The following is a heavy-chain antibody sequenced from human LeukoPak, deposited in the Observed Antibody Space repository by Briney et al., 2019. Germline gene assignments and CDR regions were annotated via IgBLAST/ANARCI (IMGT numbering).Heavy chain of an antibody. J-gene: IGHJ6*02. Sequence: SETLSLTCTVSAGSINNYYWSWIRQPPGKGLEWIGYIYYSGSTNYNPSIKSRVTISVDTSKKQVSLNLSSVTAADTAVYYCARVAARYVGMDVWGQGTTVTVSS. CDR2: IYYSGST. CDR1: AGSINNYY. V-gene: IGHV4-59*01. D-gene: IGHD6-6*01. CDR3: ARVAARYVGMDV.